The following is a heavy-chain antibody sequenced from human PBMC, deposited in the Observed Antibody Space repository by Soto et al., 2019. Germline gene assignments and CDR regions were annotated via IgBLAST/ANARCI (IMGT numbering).Heavy chain of an antibody. CDR2: FSSGGGGT. CDR1: GFTFSNYA. V-gene: IGHV3-23*01. J-gene: IGHJ4*02. CDR3: TKANRYCSGANCFTFDY. Sequence: GGSLRLSCTASGFTFSNYAMSWVRQAPGKGLEWVSTFSSGGGGTYYADSVKGRFTISRDNSKNTLSLQMNSLRAEDTAVYYCTKANRYCSGANCFTFDYWGLGTLVTVSS. D-gene: IGHD2-15*01.